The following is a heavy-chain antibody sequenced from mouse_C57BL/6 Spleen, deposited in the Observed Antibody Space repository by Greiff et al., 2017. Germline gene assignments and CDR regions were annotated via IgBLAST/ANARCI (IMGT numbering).Heavy chain of an antibody. J-gene: IGHJ2*01. CDR3: ARDEDGNPDY. D-gene: IGHD2-1*01. V-gene: IGHV7-1*01. CDR2: SRNKANDYTT. CDR1: GFTFSDFY. Sequence: EVKLVESGGGLVQSGRSLRLSCATSGFTFSDFYMEWVRQAPGKGLEWIAASRNKANDYTTEYSASVKGRFIVSRDTSQSILYLQMNALRAEDTAIYYCARDEDGNPDYWGQGTTLTESS.